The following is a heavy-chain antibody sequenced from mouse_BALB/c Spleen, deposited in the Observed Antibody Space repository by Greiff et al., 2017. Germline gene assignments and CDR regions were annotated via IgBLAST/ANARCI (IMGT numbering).Heavy chain of an antibody. CDR2: IYPSDSYT. J-gene: IGHJ4*01. V-gene: IGHV1-69*02. CDR3: TRSPNWEDAMDY. D-gene: IGHD4-1*01. Sequence: VQLQQPGAELVRPGASVKLSCKASGYTFTSYWINWVKQRPGQGLEWIGNIYPSDSYTNYNQKFKDKATLTVDKSSSTAYMQLSSPTSEDSAVYYCTRSPNWEDAMDYWGQGTSVTVSS. CDR1: GYTFTSYW.